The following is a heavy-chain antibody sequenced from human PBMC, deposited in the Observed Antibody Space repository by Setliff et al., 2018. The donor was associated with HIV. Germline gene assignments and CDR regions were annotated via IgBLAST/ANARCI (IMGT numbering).Heavy chain of an antibody. V-gene: IGHV1-69-2*01. CDR2: VDPKNGKT. J-gene: IGHJ4*02. Sequence: ASVKVSCKASGYTFADYYMHWVQQAPGKGLEWMGRVDPKNGKTLYAENLRGRITITADTSTDTAYMELNSLRSEDTAMYYCATLDYYGSQTYNLALHYWGQGTLVTVSS. CDR1: GYTFADYY. D-gene: IGHD3-10*01. CDR3: ATLDYYGSQTYNLALHY.